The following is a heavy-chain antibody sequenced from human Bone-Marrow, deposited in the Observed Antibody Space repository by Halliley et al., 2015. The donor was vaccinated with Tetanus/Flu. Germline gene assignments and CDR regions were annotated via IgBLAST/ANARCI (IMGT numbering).Heavy chain of an antibody. CDR1: GYTLTNYW. CDR3: ARSLLGYSYGYYFDY. J-gene: IGHJ4*02. CDR2: IYPGDSDT. D-gene: IGHD5-18*01. V-gene: IGHV5-51*01. Sequence: QLVQSGAEVKKPGESLKISCKGSGYTLTNYWIGWVRQMPGKGLEWMGIIYPGDSDTTYSPSFQGQVSISVDKSISTAYLQWSSLKASDTAMYYCARSLLGYSYGYYFDYWGQGTLVTVSS.